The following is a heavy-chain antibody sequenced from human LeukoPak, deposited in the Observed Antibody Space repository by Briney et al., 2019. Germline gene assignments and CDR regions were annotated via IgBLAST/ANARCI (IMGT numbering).Heavy chain of an antibody. CDR2: INHSGST. CDR3: ARRGPGQQRFDP. CDR1: GGSFSGYY. Sequence: SETLSLTCAVYGGSFSGYYWSWVRQPPGKGLEWIGEINHSGSTNYNPSLKSRVTISVDTSKNQFSLRLSSVTAADTAVYYCARRGPGQQRFDPWGQGTLVTVSS. J-gene: IGHJ5*02. V-gene: IGHV4-34*01. D-gene: IGHD6-13*01.